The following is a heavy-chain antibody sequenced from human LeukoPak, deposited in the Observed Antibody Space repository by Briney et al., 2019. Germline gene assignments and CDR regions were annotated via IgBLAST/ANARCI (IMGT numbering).Heavy chain of an antibody. D-gene: IGHD4-17*01. V-gene: IGHV3-7*01. CDR1: GFTLSNFW. J-gene: IGHJ4*02. Sequence: GGSLRLSCAASGFTLSNFWMAWVRQAPGKGLEWVANINRDGSERYYADSVKGRFTVSRGNAKNSLDLQMNNLRVEDTAVYYCARDVDGDLDYWGQGTLVTVSS. CDR2: INRDGSER. CDR3: ARDVDGDLDY.